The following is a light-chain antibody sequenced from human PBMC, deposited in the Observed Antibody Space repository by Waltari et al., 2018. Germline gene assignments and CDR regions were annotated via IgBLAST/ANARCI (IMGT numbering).Light chain of an antibody. CDR3: QQRNSWPLA. Sequence: EIVLTQSPATLPLSPGERATLSCRASQSLSSDLAWYQQKPGQGPRLLIYDASKRATGIPARFSGSGSGTDFTLTINSLEPEDSAVYYCQQRNSWPLAFGQGTRLEIK. CDR1: QSLSSD. J-gene: IGKJ5*01. CDR2: DAS. V-gene: IGKV3-11*01.